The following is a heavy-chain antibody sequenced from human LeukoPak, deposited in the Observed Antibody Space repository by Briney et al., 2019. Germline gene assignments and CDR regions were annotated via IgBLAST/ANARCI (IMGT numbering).Heavy chain of an antibody. Sequence: QTGGSLRLSCAASGFIFSHHGMNWVRQAPGKGLEWVSGIRTDGVTTYYADSVKGRFIISRDNSKNTVYLQMNSLRAEDTAVYYCAELGITMIGGVWGKGTTVTISS. CDR1: GFIFSHHG. V-gene: IGHV3-23*01. J-gene: IGHJ6*04. D-gene: IGHD3-10*02. CDR2: IRTDGVTT. CDR3: AELGITMIGGV.